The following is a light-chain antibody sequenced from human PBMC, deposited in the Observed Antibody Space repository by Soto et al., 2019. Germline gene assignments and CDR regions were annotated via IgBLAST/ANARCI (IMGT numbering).Light chain of an antibody. CDR3: QQFGTSPYT. V-gene: IGKV3-20*01. CDR2: GAS. CDR1: QSVSSSY. Sequence: EIALTQSPGTLSLSPGERATLSCRASQSVSSSYLAWYQQKPGQDPRLLIYGASSRATGIPDRFSGSGSGTDFTLTISRLEPEDYAVYYCQQFGTSPYTFGQGTTVEIK. J-gene: IGKJ2*01.